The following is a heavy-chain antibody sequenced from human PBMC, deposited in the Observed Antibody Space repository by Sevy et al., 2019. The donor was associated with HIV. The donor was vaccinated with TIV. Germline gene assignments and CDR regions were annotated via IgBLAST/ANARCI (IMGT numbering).Heavy chain of an antibody. Sequence: GGSLRLSCAASRFTFSSYAMHWVRQAPGKGLEWVAVISYDGSNKYYADSVKGRFTISRDNSKNTLYLQMNSLRAEDTAVYYCARSITVPYDSSGYYYYYYYGMDVWGQGTTVTVSS. D-gene: IGHD3-22*01. J-gene: IGHJ6*02. CDR3: ARSITVPYDSSGYYYYYYYGMDV. CDR2: ISYDGSNK. CDR1: RFTFSSYA. V-gene: IGHV3-30*04.